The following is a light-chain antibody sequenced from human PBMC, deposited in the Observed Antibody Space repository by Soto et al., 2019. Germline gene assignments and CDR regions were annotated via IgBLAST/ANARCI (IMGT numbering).Light chain of an antibody. V-gene: IGKV3-20*01. CDR1: QSVSSSY. CDR2: GAS. Sequence: EIVLTQSPGTLSLSPGDRATLSCRASQSVSSSYLAWYQQKPGQAPRLLIYGASSRATGIPDRFSGSGSGTDFTLTISRLEPEDFAVYYCQQYGSSLGWTFGQGTKVDIK. CDR3: QQYGSSLGWT. J-gene: IGKJ1*01.